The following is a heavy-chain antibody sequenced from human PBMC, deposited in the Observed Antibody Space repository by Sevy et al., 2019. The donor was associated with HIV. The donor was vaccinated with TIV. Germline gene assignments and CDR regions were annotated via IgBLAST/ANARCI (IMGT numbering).Heavy chain of an antibody. J-gene: IGHJ4*02. CDR1: GFIFSTYG. CDR3: VSGASIAAAGHFAY. V-gene: IGHV3-33*08. CDR2: IWYDGSSQ. D-gene: IGHD6-13*01. Sequence: GGSLRLSCAASGFIFSTYGMHWVRQAPGKGLEWVALIWYDGSSQYYADSVQGRFTISRDNSKNTLDLQMNSLRAEDTAVYYCVSGASIAAAGHFAYWGQGTLVTVSS.